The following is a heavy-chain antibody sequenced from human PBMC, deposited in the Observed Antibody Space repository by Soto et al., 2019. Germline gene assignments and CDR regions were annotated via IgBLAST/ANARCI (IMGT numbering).Heavy chain of an antibody. D-gene: IGHD6-19*01. CDR2: IWYDGSNK. CDR1: GFTFSSYG. Sequence: GGSLRLSCAASGFTFSSYGMHWVRQAPGKGLEWVAVIWYDGSNKYYADSVKGRFTISRDNSKNTLYLQMNSLRADDTAVYYGAKRASSGCSESPYYIDVWGKGTTVTVSS. CDR3: AKRASSGCSESPYYIDV. J-gene: IGHJ6*03. V-gene: IGHV3-33*06.